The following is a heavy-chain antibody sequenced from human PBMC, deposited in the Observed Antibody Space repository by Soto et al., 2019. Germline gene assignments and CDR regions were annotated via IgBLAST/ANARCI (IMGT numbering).Heavy chain of an antibody. J-gene: IGHJ4*02. CDR1: GGSFSGYY. D-gene: IGHD5-12*01. CDR3: ARGLRRWLQLIYFDY. V-gene: IGHV4-34*01. CDR2: INHSGST. Sequence: PSETLSLTCAVYGGSFSGYYWSWTRQPPGKGLEWIGEINHSGSTNYNPSLKSRVTISVDTSKNQFSLKLSSVTAADTAVYYCARGLRRWLQLIYFDYWGQGTLVTVSS.